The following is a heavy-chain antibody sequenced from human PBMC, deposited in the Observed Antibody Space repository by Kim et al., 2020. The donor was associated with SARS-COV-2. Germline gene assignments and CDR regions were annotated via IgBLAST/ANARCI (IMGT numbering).Heavy chain of an antibody. CDR3: ARDVSHGGGGWPQADAFDA. J-gene: IGHJ3*01. V-gene: IGHV3-30*04. CDR2: ISSDGSRK. CDR1: GFTFSSYA. D-gene: IGHD3-16*01. Sequence: GGSLRLSCAASGFTFSSYAMLWVRQAPGKGLEWVSIISSDGSRKYYADSVKGRFTISRDNSKNTLYLQMSSLRPEDTAIYYCARDVSHGGGGWPQADAFDAWGPGTMVTVSS.